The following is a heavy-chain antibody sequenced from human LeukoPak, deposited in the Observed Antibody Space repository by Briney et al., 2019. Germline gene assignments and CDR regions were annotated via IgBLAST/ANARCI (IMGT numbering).Heavy chain of an antibody. CDR1: GYTFTSYA. V-gene: IGHV7-4-1*02. D-gene: IGHD3-10*01. J-gene: IGHJ6*03. CDR2: INTNTGNP. Sequence: GASVKVSCKASGYTFTSYAMNWVRQAPGQGLEWMGWINTNTGNPTYAQGFTGRFVFSLDTSVSTAYLQISSLKAEDTAVFYCARGRRSGTSHYYYYYYMDVWGNGTTVTVSS. CDR3: ARGRRSGTSHYYYYYYMDV.